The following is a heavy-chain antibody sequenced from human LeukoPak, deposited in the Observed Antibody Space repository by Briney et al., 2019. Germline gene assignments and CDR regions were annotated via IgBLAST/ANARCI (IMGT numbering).Heavy chain of an antibody. J-gene: IGHJ4*02. V-gene: IGHV7-4-1*02. Sequence: ASVKVSCKASGYTFTSYAMNWVRQAPGQGLEWMGWINTNTGNPTYAQGFTGRFVFSLDTSVSTAYLQISSLEAEDTAVYYCARDRSGGYSYGHYFDYWGQGTLVTVSS. CDR3: ARDRSGGYSYGHYFDY. D-gene: IGHD5-18*01. CDR2: INTNTGNP. CDR1: GYTFTSYA.